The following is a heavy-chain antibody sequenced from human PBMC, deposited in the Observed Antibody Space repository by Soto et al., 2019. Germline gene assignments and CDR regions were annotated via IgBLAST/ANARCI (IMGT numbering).Heavy chain of an antibody. CDR3: ARHPSNFWFDP. J-gene: IGHJ5*02. D-gene: IGHD4-4*01. V-gene: IGHV4-59*08. CDR1: GGSISSYY. CDR2: IYYSGST. Sequence: SETLSLTCTVSGGSISSYYWSWIRQPPGKGLEWIGSIYYSGSTYYNPSLKSRVTVSVDTSKNQFSLKLSSVTAADTAVYYCARHPSNFWFDPWGQGTLVTVSS.